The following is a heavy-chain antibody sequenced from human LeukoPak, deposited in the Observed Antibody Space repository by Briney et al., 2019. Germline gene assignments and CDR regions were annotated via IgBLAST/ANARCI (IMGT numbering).Heavy chain of an antibody. J-gene: IGHJ5*02. CDR2: IKQDGSQK. CDR3: VSWRDSGDKNS. V-gene: IGHV3-7*01. D-gene: IGHD4-23*01. CDR1: GFTFSSSW. Sequence: GGSQRLSCAAPGFTFSSSWMSWVRQAPEKGLEWVAHIKQDGSQKYYVDSVRGRFTISRDNTKNSVYLQMNSLRAEDTAVYYCVSWRDSGDKNSWGQGTLVTVSS.